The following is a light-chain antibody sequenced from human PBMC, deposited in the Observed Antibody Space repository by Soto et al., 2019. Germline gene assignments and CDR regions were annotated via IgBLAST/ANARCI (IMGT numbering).Light chain of an antibody. V-gene: IGLV2-14*01. CDR2: EVS. Sequence: QSALTQPASVSGSPGQSITISFTGTSSDVGGYNYVSWYQQHPGKAPKPMIHEVSNRPSGVSNRFSGSKSGNTASLTISGLQAEDEADYYCSSYTSTSTRVFGTGTKLTVL. CDR3: SSYTSTSTRV. J-gene: IGLJ1*01. CDR1: SSDVGGYNY.